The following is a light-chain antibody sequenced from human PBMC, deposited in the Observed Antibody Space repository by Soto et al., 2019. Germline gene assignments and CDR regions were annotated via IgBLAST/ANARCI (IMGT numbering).Light chain of an antibody. CDR3: SSYTRSSTRV. Sequence: QSALTQPASVSGSPGQSITISCTGTSSDVGAYNYVSWYQHHPGRTPKLMIYEVSNRPSGVSNRFSGSKSGNTASLTISGFQAEDEADYYCSSYTRSSTRVFGGGTKLTVL. J-gene: IGLJ3*02. CDR2: EVS. CDR1: SSDVGAYNY. V-gene: IGLV2-14*01.